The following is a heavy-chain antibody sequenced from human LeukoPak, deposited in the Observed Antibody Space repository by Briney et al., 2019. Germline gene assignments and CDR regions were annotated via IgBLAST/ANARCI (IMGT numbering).Heavy chain of an antibody. V-gene: IGHV1-46*01. J-gene: IGHJ5*02. CDR3: ARARITMVRGKNWFDP. CDR2: INPSGGST. Sequence: ASVKVSCKASGYTFTSYYMHWVRQAPGQGLEWMGIINPSGGSTSYAQKFQGRVTMTRDMSTSKVYMELSSLRSEDTAVYYCARARITMVRGKNWFDPWGQGTLVTVSS. D-gene: IGHD3-10*01. CDR1: GYTFTSYY.